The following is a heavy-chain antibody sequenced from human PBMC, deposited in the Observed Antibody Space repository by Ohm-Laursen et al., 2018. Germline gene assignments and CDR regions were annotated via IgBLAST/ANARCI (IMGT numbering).Heavy chain of an antibody. CDR1: GYTFINYD. J-gene: IGHJ4*02. V-gene: IGHV1-2*05. CDR3: ATLTARLNYYFDY. Sequence: ASVKVSCKTSGYTFINYDIHWVRQVPGQGLEWMGRIDPYSDDTKYAQNFQGRVTMTTDTSIGTAYMELSRLTSDDTGVYYCATLTARLNYYFDYWGQGTLVTVSS. CDR2: IDPYSDDT. D-gene: IGHD6-6*01.